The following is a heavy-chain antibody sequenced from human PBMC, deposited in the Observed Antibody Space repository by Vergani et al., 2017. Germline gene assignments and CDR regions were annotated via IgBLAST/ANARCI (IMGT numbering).Heavy chain of an antibody. D-gene: IGHD3-3*01. CDR1: GGSISSGDYY. Sequence: QVQLQESGPGLVKPSQTLSLTCTVSGGSISSGDYYWSWIRQPPGKGLEWIGYIYYSGSTNYNPSLKSRVTISVDTSKNQFSLKLSSVTAADTAVYYCAREKTYYDFWSGGYFDYWGQGTLVTVSS. J-gene: IGHJ4*02. CDR3: AREKTYYDFWSGGYFDY. V-gene: IGHV4-30-4*01. CDR2: IYYSGST.